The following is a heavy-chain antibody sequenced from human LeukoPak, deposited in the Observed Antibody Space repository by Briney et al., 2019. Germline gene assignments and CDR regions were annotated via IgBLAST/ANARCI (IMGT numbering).Heavy chain of an antibody. V-gene: IGHV3-23*01. D-gene: IGHD3-16*01. J-gene: IGHJ6*02. CDR1: GLIFRNAW. CDR2: ISGGGVTT. Sequence: PGGSLRLSCAASGLIFRNAWMTWARQAPGKGLEWVSGISGGGVTTYYADSVKGRFTISRDNSKNTLYLQMNSLRADDTAIYYCARNQQLGGHSYYYYGMDVWGQGTTVTVSS. CDR3: ARNQQLGGHSYYYYGMDV.